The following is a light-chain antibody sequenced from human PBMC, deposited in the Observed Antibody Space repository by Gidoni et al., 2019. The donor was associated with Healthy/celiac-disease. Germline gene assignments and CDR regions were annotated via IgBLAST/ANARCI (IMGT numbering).Light chain of an antibody. Sequence: EIVLTQPPGTLSLSPGERATLSCRASQSVSSSYLAWYQQKPGQAPRLLIYCASSRATCIPDRFSGSGSGTDFTLPISRLEPEDFAVYYCQQYGSSPRTFGQGTKVEIK. J-gene: IGKJ1*01. CDR3: QQYGSSPRT. CDR2: CAS. CDR1: QSVSSSY. V-gene: IGKV3-20*01.